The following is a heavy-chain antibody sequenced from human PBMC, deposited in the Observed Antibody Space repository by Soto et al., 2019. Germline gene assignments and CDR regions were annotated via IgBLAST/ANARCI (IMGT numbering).Heavy chain of an antibody. CDR1: GGTFSSYT. CDR3: ARSSNIEVAGTVDY. Sequence: QVQLVQSGAEVKKPGSSVKVSCKASGGTFSSYTISWVRQAPGQGLEWMGRIIPILGIANYAQKFQGRVTITADKTTSTAYMEQSSLRSEDTAVYYCARSSNIEVAGTVDYWGQGTLVTVSS. V-gene: IGHV1-69*02. J-gene: IGHJ4*02. D-gene: IGHD6-19*01. CDR2: IIPILGIA.